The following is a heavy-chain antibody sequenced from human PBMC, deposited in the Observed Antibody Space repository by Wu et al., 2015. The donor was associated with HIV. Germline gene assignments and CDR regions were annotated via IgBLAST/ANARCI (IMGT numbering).Heavy chain of an antibody. D-gene: IGHD1-26*01. V-gene: IGHV1-18*01. CDR1: GYTFTSYG. CDR2: ISAYNGNT. CDR3: ARGLDLIVVSENWYFDL. J-gene: IGHJ2*01. Sequence: QAQLVQSGAEVKKPGASVKVSCKASGYTFTSYGISWVRQAPGQGLEWMGWISAYNGNTNYAQKLQGRVTMTTDTSTSTAYMELRSLRSDDTAVYYCARGLDLIVVSENWYFDLVGPWPPVVTVSS.